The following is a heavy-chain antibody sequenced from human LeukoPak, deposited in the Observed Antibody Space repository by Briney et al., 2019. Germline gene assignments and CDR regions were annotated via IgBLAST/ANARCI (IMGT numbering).Heavy chain of an antibody. Sequence: PSETLSLTCTVSGGSISSYYWSWIRQPPGKGLEWIGYIYYSGSTNYNPSLKSRVTISVDTSKNQFSLKLSSVTAADTAVYSCARGRYSSGWYDYWGQGTLVTVSS. CDR2: IYYSGST. D-gene: IGHD6-19*01. J-gene: IGHJ4*02. CDR1: GGSISSYY. CDR3: ARGRYSSGWYDY. V-gene: IGHV4-59*01.